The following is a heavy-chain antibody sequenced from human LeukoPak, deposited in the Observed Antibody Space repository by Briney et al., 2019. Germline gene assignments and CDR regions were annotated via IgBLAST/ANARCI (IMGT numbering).Heavy chain of an antibody. CDR2: ISYDGKKD. Sequence: PGGSLRLSCAASGFTFSGSPMHWVRQAPGKGLEWVALISYDGKKDFYTDSVKGRFTIPRDHSKNTVFPQMDSLRADDTAMYFFARGAGPCARGGLDPWGQGTLVTVSS. CDR3: ARGAGPCARGGLDP. J-gene: IGHJ5*02. D-gene: IGHD3-10*01. V-gene: IGHV3-30*04. CDR1: GFTFSGSP.